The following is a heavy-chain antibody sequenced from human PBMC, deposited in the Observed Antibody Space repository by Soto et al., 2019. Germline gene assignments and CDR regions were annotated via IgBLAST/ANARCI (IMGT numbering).Heavy chain of an antibody. CDR3: ARDRGRYCSGGSCYSFGGFDY. D-gene: IGHD2-15*01. J-gene: IGHJ4*02. Sequence: ASVKVSCKASGGTFSSYAISWVRQAPGQGLEWMGGIIPIFGTANYAQKFQGRVTITADESTSTAYMELSSLRSEDTAVYYCARDRGRYCSGGSCYSFGGFDYWGQGTLVTVSS. V-gene: IGHV1-69*13. CDR1: GGTFSSYA. CDR2: IIPIFGTA.